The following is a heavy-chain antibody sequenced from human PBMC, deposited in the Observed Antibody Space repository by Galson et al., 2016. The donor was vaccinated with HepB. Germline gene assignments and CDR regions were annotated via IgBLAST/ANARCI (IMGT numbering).Heavy chain of an antibody. D-gene: IGHD5-12*01. V-gene: IGHV3-33*06. CDR2: IWYDGSNK. J-gene: IGHJ6*02. CDR3: AKDWATYSGMDV. CDR1: GFTFSDYG. Sequence: RLSCAASGFTFSDYGMHWVRQAPGKGLEWVAVIWYDGSNKYYVASVKGRFTISRDNSKNTLYLQMNSLRAEDTAVYYCAKDWATYSGMDVWGQGTTVTVSS.